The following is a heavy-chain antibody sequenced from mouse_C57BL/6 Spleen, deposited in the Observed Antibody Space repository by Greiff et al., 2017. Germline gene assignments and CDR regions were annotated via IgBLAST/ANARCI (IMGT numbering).Heavy chain of an antibody. Sequence: VQLKESGGDLVKPGGSLKLSCAASGFTFSSYGMSWVRQTPDKRLEWVATISSGGSYTYYPDSVKGRFTISRDNAKNTLYLQMSSLKSEDTAMYYCARLDYGSRYFDYWGQGTTLTVSS. CDR2: ISSGGSYT. V-gene: IGHV5-6*01. J-gene: IGHJ2*01. CDR1: GFTFSSYG. CDR3: ARLDYGSRYFDY. D-gene: IGHD1-1*01.